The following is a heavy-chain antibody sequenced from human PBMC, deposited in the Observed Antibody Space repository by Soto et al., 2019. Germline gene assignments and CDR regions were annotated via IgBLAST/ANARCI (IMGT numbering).Heavy chain of an antibody. CDR1: GYTFTDFA. D-gene: IGHD3-10*01. CDR3: EREGAHYSPFDL. CDR2: INVGNGNT. Sequence: QAQLVQSGAEAKQPGASVRVSCKASGYTFTDFALHWVRQAPGQGLEWMGWINVGNGNTGYSRKFQGRVTSDRDMSATTAYIEVTSLTSEDTAIYYCEREGAHYSPFDLWGQGTLVTVSS. V-gene: IGHV1-3*01. J-gene: IGHJ4*02.